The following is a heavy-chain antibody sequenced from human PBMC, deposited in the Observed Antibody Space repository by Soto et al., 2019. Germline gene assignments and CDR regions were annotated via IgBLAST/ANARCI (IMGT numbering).Heavy chain of an antibody. D-gene: IGHD3-22*01. CDR1: GFTFSSYA. CDR2: ISYDGSNK. V-gene: IGHV3-30-3*01. J-gene: IGHJ3*02. CDR3: ARGDYYDSVAAFDI. Sequence: GGSLRLSCAASGFTFSSYAMHWVRQAPGKGLEWVAVISYDGSNKYYADSVKGRFTISRDNSKNTLYLQMNSLRAEDTAVYYCARGDYYDSVAAFDIWSQGTMVTVSS.